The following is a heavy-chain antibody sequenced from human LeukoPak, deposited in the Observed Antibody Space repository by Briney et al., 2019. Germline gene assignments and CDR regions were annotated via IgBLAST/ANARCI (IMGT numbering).Heavy chain of an antibody. Sequence: GGSLRLSCAASGFTFGTYAMNWVRQAPGKGLEWVSLISGSGDGTYYADSVKGRFTISRDNSKNTLSLQMNSLRAEDTAVYYCAKGLKTTVGPYMGYHYYMDVWGKGTTVTVSS. CDR3: AKGLKTTVGPYMGYHYYMDV. CDR1: GFTFGTYA. J-gene: IGHJ6*03. CDR2: ISGSGDGT. V-gene: IGHV3-23*01. D-gene: IGHD1-1*01.